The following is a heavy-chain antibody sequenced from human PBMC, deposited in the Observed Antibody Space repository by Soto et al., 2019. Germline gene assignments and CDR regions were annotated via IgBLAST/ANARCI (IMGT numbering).Heavy chain of an antibody. D-gene: IGHD1-26*01. J-gene: IGHJ4*02. CDR1: GFTFSSYG. V-gene: IGHV3-30*18. Sequence: PGGSLRLSCAASGFTFSSYGMHWVRQAPGKGLEWVTVISYDGSKKFYADSVKGRFTISRDNSMNTLYLQMNNLRGEDTAVYYCAKAPVPGGSYCSDYWGQGALVTVSS. CDR2: ISYDGSKK. CDR3: AKAPVPGGSYCSDY.